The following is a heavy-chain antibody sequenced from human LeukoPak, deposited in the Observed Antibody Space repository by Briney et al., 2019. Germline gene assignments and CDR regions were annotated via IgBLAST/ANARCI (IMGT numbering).Heavy chain of an antibody. D-gene: IGHD3-22*01. J-gene: IGHJ4*02. Sequence: SVKVSCKASGGTFSSYAISWVRQAPGQGLEWVGGIIPIFGTANYAQKFQGRVTITTDESTSTAYMELSSLRSEDTAVYYCARAYYYDSSGYLWYFDYWGQGTLVTVSS. V-gene: IGHV1-69*05. CDR3: ARAYYYDSSGYLWYFDY. CDR1: GGTFSSYA. CDR2: IIPIFGTA.